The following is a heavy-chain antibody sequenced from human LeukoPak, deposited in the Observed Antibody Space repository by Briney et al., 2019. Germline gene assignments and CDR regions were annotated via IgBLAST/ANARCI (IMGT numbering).Heavy chain of an antibody. Sequence: GGSLRLSCAASGFTFSSYWMSWVRQAPGKGLEWVAVISYDGSNKYYADSVKGRFTISRDNSKNTLYLQMNSLRAEDTAVYYCGRDIGRGVAAAGLDYWGQGTLVTVSS. CDR1: GFTFSSYW. CDR3: GRDIGRGVAAAGLDY. V-gene: IGHV3-30-3*01. D-gene: IGHD6-13*01. CDR2: ISYDGSNK. J-gene: IGHJ4*02.